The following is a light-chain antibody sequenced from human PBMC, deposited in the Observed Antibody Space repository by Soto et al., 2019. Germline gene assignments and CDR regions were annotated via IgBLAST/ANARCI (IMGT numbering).Light chain of an antibody. J-gene: IGKJ2*01. V-gene: IGKV1-39*01. CDR1: QSISSY. CDR2: SAS. Sequence: DIQMTQSPSSLSASVGDRVTITCRASQSISSYLHWYQQKPGKAPKLLIYSASSLQSGVPSRFSSSGSGTDFTLTISSLQPEDFATYYCQQSYSTPYTFGQGTKLEIK. CDR3: QQSYSTPYT.